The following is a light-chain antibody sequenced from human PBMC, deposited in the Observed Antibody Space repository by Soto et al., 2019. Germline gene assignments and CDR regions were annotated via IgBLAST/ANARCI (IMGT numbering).Light chain of an antibody. CDR1: QSVSSSY. Sequence: EIVLTQSPGTLSLSPGERATLSCRASQSVSSSYLACYQQKPGQAPRLLIYGSSRRATGIPDRFSGSGSGTDFTLTISRLKPADFAVYYCQQYGSSPRTFGQGTKVEIK. CDR2: GSS. V-gene: IGKV3-20*01. CDR3: QQYGSSPRT. J-gene: IGKJ1*01.